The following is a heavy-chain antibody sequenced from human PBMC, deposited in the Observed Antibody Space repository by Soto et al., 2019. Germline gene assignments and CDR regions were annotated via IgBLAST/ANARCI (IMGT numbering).Heavy chain of an antibody. D-gene: IGHD2-2*01. CDR3: AKGPFGSTGNY. CDR2: ISGSGDST. Sequence: PGGSLILSCAGSGFPFSNYAMSWVRQAPGKGLEWVSAISGSGDSTYYANSVKGRFTISRDNSKNTLFLQMNGLRADDTALYYCAKGPFGSTGNYWGQGTLVTVSS. CDR1: GFPFSNYA. V-gene: IGHV3-23*01. J-gene: IGHJ4*02.